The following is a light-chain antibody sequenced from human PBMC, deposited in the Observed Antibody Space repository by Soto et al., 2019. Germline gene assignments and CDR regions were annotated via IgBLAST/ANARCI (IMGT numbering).Light chain of an antibody. CDR1: SSDIGSYNY. V-gene: IGLV2-14*03. CDR3: SSYGASSTL. Sequence: QSVLTQPASLSGSPGQSITISCTGTSSDIGSYNYVSWYQQHPGKAPKLIIFDVSYRPSGISDRFSGSKSGNTASLTISGLQPEDEADYYCSSYGASSTLFGGGTQLTVL. CDR2: DVS. J-gene: IGLJ3*02.